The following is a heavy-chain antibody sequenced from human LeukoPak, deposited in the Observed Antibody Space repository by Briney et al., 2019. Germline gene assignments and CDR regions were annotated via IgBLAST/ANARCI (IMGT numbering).Heavy chain of an antibody. J-gene: IGHJ4*02. V-gene: IGHV3-15*01. D-gene: IGHD3-3*01. CDR3: TTGLVGYDFWSGQNLYYFDY. CDR1: GFTFSNAW. CDR2: IKSKTDGGTT. Sequence: GGSLRLSCAASGFTFSNAWMSWVRQAPGKGLEWVGRIKSKTDGGTTDYAAPVKGRFTISRDDSKNTLYLQMNSLKTEDTAVYYCTTGLVGYDFWSGQNLYYFDYWGQGTLVTVSS.